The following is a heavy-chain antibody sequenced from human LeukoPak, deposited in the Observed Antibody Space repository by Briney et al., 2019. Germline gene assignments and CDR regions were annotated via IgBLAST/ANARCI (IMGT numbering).Heavy chain of an antibody. CDR1: GGSISSSSYY. CDR2: IYYSGST. J-gene: IGHJ4*02. D-gene: IGHD1-26*01. CDR3: ARGTGSYSY. Sequence: PSETLSLTCTVSGGSISSSSYYWGWIRQPPGKGLEWIGSIYYSGSTYYNPSLKSRVTISVDTSKNQFSLKLSSVTAADTAVYYCARGTGSYSYWGQGTLVTVSS. V-gene: IGHV4-39*01.